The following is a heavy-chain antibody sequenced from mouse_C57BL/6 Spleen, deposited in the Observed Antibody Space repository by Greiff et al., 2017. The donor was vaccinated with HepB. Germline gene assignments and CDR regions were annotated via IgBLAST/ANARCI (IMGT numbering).Heavy chain of an antibody. Sequence: EVQLQQSGAELVRPGASVKLSCTASGFNIKDDYMHWVKQRPEQGLEWIGWIDPENGDTEYASKFQGKATITADTSSNTAYLQLSSLTSEDTAVYYCTTPYDYDEGAWCAYGGQGTLVTVSA. CDR2: IDPENGDT. J-gene: IGHJ3*01. D-gene: IGHD2-4*01. V-gene: IGHV14-4*01. CDR1: GFNIKDDY. CDR3: TTPYDYDEGAWCAY.